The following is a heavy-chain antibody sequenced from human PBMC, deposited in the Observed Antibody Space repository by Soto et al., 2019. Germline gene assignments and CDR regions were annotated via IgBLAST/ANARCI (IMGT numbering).Heavy chain of an antibody. J-gene: IGHJ4*02. D-gene: IGHD1-26*01. CDR3: ARDRGANGAYFDY. CDR1: GGSINSNY. Sequence: SETLSLTCTVSGGSINSNYWSWIRQPPGKGLEWIGYIYYSGSTNYNPSLKSRVTISVDTSKKQFYLKLNSVTAADTAVYYCARDRGANGAYFDYWGQGTLVTVSS. CDR2: IYYSGST. V-gene: IGHV4-59*01.